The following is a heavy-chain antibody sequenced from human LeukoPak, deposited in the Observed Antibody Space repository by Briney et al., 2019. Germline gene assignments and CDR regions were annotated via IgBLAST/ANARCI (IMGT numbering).Heavy chain of an antibody. V-gene: IGHV3-64*02. Sequence: GGSLRLSCAASGFTFSSYVMHWVRQAPGKGLEWVSGINWNGGSTGYADSVKGRFTISRDNSKNTLYLQMGSLRVEDMGVYYCARGGQGIAVAELDNWGQGTRVTVSS. D-gene: IGHD6-19*01. J-gene: IGHJ4*02. CDR3: ARGGQGIAVAELDN. CDR1: GFTFSSYV. CDR2: INWNGGST.